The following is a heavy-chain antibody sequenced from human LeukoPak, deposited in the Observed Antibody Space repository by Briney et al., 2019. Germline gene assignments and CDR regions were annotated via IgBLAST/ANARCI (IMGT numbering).Heavy chain of an antibody. CDR3: ARDTRIAAAAEGYMDV. Sequence: GRSLRLSCAASGFTFSSYAMRWVRQAPGKGLEWVAVISYDGSNKYYADSVKGRFTISRDNSKNTLYLQMNSLRDEDTAVYYCARDTRIAAAAEGYMDVWGKGTTVTVSS. D-gene: IGHD6-13*01. V-gene: IGHV3-30-3*01. CDR1: GFTFSSYA. J-gene: IGHJ6*03. CDR2: ISYDGSNK.